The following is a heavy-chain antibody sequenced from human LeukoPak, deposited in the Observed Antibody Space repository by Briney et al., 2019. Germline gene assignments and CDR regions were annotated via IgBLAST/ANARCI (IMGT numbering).Heavy chain of an antibody. CDR2: FDPEDGET. J-gene: IGHJ4*02. CDR1: GYTHTELS. Sequence: ASVKVSCTVSGYTHTELSMHWVRQAPGKGLEWMGGFDPEDGETIYAQKFQGRVTMTEDTSTDTAYMELSSLRSEDTAVYYCATAGGLITFGGVIVDFDYWGQGTLVTVSS. V-gene: IGHV1-24*01. D-gene: IGHD3-16*02. CDR3: ATAGGLITFGGVIVDFDY.